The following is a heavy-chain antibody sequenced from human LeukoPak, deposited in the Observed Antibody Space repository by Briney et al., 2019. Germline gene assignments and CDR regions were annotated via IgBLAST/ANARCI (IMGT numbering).Heavy chain of an antibody. D-gene: IGHD3-10*01. V-gene: IGHV4-34*01. CDR2: INHSGST. J-gene: IGHJ5*02. CDR3: ARGRLITMVRGVPPLFDP. Sequence: SETLSLTCVVYGGSFSAYYWTWIRQPPGKGLEWIGEINHSGSTNYNPSLKSRVTISVDTSNNQFSLRLSPVTAADTAVYYCARGRLITMVRGVPPLFDPWGQGTLVTVSS. CDR1: GGSFSAYY.